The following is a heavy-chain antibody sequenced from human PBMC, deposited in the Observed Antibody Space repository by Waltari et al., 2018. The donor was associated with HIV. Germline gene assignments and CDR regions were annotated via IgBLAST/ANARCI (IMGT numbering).Heavy chain of an antibody. V-gene: IGHV3-15*01. CDR3: TTGDIVVVTDY. Sequence: EVQLVESGGGLVKPGGSLRLSCAAYGFTFTNAWMSWVRQAPGKGLEWVGRVKSETDGGTTDYAAPVKGRFTISRDDSKNTLYLQMNSLKTEDTAVYYCTTGDIVVVTDYWGQGTLVTVSS. CDR1: GFTFTNAW. D-gene: IGHD2-21*02. J-gene: IGHJ4*02. CDR2: VKSETDGGTT.